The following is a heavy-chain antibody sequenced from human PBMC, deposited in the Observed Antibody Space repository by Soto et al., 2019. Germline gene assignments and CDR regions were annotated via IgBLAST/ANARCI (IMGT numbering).Heavy chain of an antibody. D-gene: IGHD2-2*01. J-gene: IGHJ4*02. CDR1: GFTFSSYG. CDR3: AKTNRDSCYASVEY. Sequence: GGSLRLSCAASGFTFSSYGMHWVRQAPGKGLEWISYISSSGRTIFYADSGKGRFTISRDNAKNSLFLQMNSLRAEDTALYYCAKTNRDSCYASVEYWGQGTQVTVSS. CDR2: ISSSGRTI. V-gene: IGHV3-48*04.